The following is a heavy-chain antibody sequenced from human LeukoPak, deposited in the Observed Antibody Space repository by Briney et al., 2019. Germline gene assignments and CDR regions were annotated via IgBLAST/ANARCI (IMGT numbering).Heavy chain of an antibody. V-gene: IGHV4-39*07. CDR1: GGSISSSSYY. CDR2: IYYSGST. J-gene: IGHJ6*03. D-gene: IGHD3-3*01. CDR3: ARVGADFWSGYNYYYYMDV. Sequence: NPSETLSLTCTVSGGSISSSSYYWGWIRQPPGKGLEWIGSIYYSGSTYYNPSLKSRVTISVDTSKNQFSLKLSSVTAADTAVYYCARVGADFWSGYNYYYYMDVWGKGTTVTVSS.